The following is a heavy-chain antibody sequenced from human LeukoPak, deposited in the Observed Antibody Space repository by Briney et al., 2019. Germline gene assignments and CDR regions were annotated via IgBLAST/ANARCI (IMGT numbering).Heavy chain of an antibody. CDR1: NFIFGDYT. CDR2: ISGGSRPI. V-gene: IGHV3-21*04. D-gene: IGHD6-6*01. J-gene: IGHJ6*03. Sequence: GGSLRLSCAASNFIFGDYTMNWVRQVPTKGLEWVSSISGGSRPIYYADSLEGRFTTSRDNAKNSVFLQMNSLRAEDTGVYYCVRERSVKARQEGGHRYYYYMDVWGNGTTVTVSS. CDR3: VRERSVKARQEGGHRYYYYMDV.